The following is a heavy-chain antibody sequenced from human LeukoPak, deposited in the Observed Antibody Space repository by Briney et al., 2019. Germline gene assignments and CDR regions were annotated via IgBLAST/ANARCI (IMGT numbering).Heavy chain of an antibody. J-gene: IGHJ4*02. Sequence: GGSLRLSCAASGLTFSSYEFHWVRQAPGKGLEWVSYISSSGSTIYYADSVKGRFTISRDNAKNSLYLQMNSLRAEDTAVYYCARDYGGSSPFDYWGQGTLVTVSS. V-gene: IGHV3-48*03. CDR2: ISSSGSTI. D-gene: IGHD4-23*01. CDR1: GLTFSSYE. CDR3: ARDYGGSSPFDY.